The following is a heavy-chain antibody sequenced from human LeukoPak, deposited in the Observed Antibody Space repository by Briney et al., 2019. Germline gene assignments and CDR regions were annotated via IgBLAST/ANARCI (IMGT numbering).Heavy chain of an antibody. CDR1: GFTFSSYV. J-gene: IGHJ4*02. V-gene: IGHV3-23*01. CDR3: AKLGLDCSSTSCFPEDY. CDR2: ISGSGGST. D-gene: IGHD2-2*01. Sequence: GGSLRLSCAASGFTFSSYVMSWVRQAPGKGLEWVSYISGSGGSTYYADSVQGRFTISRDNSKNTLYLQMNSLRAEDTAVYYCAKLGLDCSSTSCFPEDYCGQGTLVIVSS.